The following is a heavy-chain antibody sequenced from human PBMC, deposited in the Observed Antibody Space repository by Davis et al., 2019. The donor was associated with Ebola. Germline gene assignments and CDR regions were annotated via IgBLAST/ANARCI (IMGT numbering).Heavy chain of an antibody. J-gene: IGHJ4*02. D-gene: IGHD2-2*01. CDR1: GFTFSSNW. CDR2: TNSDGSIT. V-gene: IGHV3-74*01. Sequence: PGGSLRLSCAASGFTFSSNWMHWVRKAPGKGLVWVSRTNSDGSITSYADSVKGRFTISRYNAKNTLYLQMNSLRDEDTAVYYCARGTHYAHDYWGQGTLVTVSS. CDR3: ARGTHYAHDY.